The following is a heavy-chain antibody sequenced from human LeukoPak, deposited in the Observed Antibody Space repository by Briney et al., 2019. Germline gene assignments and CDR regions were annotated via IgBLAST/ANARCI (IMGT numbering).Heavy chain of an antibody. Sequence: ASVKVSCKASGGTFSSYAISWVRQAPGQGLEWIGGIIPVFGTANYAQKFQGRLTITADKTTATAYMELSSLTSDDTAVYYCAREGDYGGTSGSGNFDHWGQGTLVTVSS. D-gene: IGHD4-23*01. V-gene: IGHV1-69*06. CDR1: GGTFSSYA. CDR2: IIPVFGTA. CDR3: AREGDYGGTSGSGNFDH. J-gene: IGHJ4*02.